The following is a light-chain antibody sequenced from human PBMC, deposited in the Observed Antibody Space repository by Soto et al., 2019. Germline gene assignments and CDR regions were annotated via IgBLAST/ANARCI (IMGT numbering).Light chain of an antibody. CDR2: DAS. CDR1: QRVRSDY. J-gene: IGKJ4*02. Sequence: EIVLTQSPDTLSLSPGEGATLSCRASQRVRSDYLAWYQQKPGKAPRVLIYDASSRATGIPDRFSGSGYGTDFTLTVSRLEPEDFGVYYCQPYCNSPDTFGVGTKVEIK. CDR3: QPYCNSPDT. V-gene: IGKV3-20*01.